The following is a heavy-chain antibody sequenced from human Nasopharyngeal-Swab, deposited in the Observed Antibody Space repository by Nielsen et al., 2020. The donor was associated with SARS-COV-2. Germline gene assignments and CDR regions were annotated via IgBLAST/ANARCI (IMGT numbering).Heavy chain of an antibody. D-gene: IGHD2-21*02. J-gene: IGHJ4*02. V-gene: IGHV3-15*01. CDR2: IKNDVKTA. Sequence: VRQAPGKGLEWVGRIKNDVKTAECAAHVKGRFTISRDESENMVYLQMNCLESDDTAVYYCTARVVTTKQYWGQGTLVTVSS. CDR3: TARVVTTKQY.